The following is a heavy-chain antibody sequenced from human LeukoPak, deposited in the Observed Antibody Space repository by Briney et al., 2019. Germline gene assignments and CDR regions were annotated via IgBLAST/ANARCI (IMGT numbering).Heavy chain of an antibody. CDR3: TSLSNDVLY. CDR2: MKGNRDGGTS. CDR1: GFTFHNAW. Sequence: GGSLRLSCAASGFTFHNAWMTWVRQAPGKGLEGVGRMKGNRDGGTSDYAAPVTGRFTTSTDDSKNTLYPHLDSRRAEDTAVYYCTSLSNDVLYWGQGTLVTVS. J-gene: IGHJ4*02. V-gene: IGHV3-15*01. D-gene: IGHD4-11*01.